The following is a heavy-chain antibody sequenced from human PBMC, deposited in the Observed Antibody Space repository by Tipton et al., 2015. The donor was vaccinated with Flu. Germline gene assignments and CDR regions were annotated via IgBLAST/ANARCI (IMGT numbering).Heavy chain of an antibody. D-gene: IGHD2-15*01. Sequence: TLSLTCNVSGDSISTGSLYWNWIRQPAGKALEWIGRIYTTGGTTYNPSLKSRVTISLDTSKNQFSLKLSSVTAADTAVYYCSRDFCSGGFCYPDYWGQGTLVTVSS. CDR2: IYTTGGT. V-gene: IGHV4-61*02. CDR1: GDSISTGSLY. J-gene: IGHJ4*02. CDR3: SRDFCSGGFCYPDY.